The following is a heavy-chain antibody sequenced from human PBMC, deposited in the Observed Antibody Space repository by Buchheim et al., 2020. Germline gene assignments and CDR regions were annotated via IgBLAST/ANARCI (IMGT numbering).Heavy chain of an antibody. D-gene: IGHD5-24*01. J-gene: IGHJ6*02. V-gene: IGHV4-39*07. CDR2: IRYSGTT. CDR3: ARENRDGYRNGVDV. Sequence: QLQLQESGPGLVKPSETLSLTCTVSGGSISNSAYFWGWIRQPPGKGLEWIATIRYSGTTYFNPSLQNRVTISVDTSKHQFSLTLRSVTAADTALYYCARENRDGYRNGVDVWGQGTT. CDR1: GGSISNSAYF.